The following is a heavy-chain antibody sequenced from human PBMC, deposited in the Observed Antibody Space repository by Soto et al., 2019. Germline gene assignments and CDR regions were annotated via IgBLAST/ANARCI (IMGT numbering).Heavy chain of an antibody. V-gene: IGHV1-18*01. CDR3: AKNGQPPYYYYGMDV. J-gene: IGHJ6*02. CDR1: GYTFTRYG. Sequence: GASVKVSCTASGYTFTRYGISCVRQAPGQGLEWMGWISGYNGDTNYAQKFQDRVSMTIDTSTGTAYMELRSLTSDDTAIYYCAKNGQPPYYYYGMDVWGQGTTVTVSS. D-gene: IGHD2-8*01. CDR2: ISGYNGDT.